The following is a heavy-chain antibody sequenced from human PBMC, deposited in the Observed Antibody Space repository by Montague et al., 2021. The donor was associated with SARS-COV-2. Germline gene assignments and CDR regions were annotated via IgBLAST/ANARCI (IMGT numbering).Heavy chain of an antibody. CDR1: GGSISRFY. V-gene: IGHV4-59*01. Sequence: SETLSLTCTVSGGSISRFYWSWFRQPPGKGLEWIGYISDSGSTNYNPSLKSPVTISADTPKNQFSLRLSSVTAADTAVYYCARISRNSGFVGVFDIWGQGTLVTVSS. D-gene: IGHD3-22*01. J-gene: IGHJ3*02. CDR2: ISDSGST. CDR3: ARISRNSGFVGVFDI.